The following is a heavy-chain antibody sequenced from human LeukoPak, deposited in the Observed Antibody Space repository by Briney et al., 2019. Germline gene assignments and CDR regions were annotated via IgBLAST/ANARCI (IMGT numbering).Heavy chain of an antibody. CDR3: ARPPQAYCGGDCYNNAFDI. V-gene: IGHV5-51*01. CDR1: GYIFTSYC. CDR2: IYPGDSDT. J-gene: IGHJ3*02. D-gene: IGHD2-21*02. Sequence: GESLKISCKGSGYIFTSYCIAWVRQLAGKGLEWMGIIYPGDSDTRYNPSFQGHLTISANNSTNTAYLQQSSLMASDAAMYYCARPPQAYCGGDCYNNAFDIWGQGTMVTVSS.